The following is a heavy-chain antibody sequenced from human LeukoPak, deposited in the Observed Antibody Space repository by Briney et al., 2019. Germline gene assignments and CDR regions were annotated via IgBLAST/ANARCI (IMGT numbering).Heavy chain of an antibody. V-gene: IGHV4-34*01. CDR1: GTSFSSYY. CDR2: VNHSGYT. Sequence: SETLSLTCAVSGTSFSSYYWSWIRQPPGKGLEWIGEVNHSGYTNDNPSLKSRGTISVDTSKNQFSLRLRSVTAADTAVYFCARMTTGHDFWGQGTLVTVSS. J-gene: IGHJ4*02. CDR3: ARMTTGHDF. D-gene: IGHD4-17*01.